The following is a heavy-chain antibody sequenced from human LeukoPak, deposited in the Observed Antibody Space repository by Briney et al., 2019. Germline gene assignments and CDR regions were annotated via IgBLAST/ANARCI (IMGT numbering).Heavy chain of an antibody. CDR3: AREVAGPNNFDY. D-gene: IGHD6-19*01. CDR1: GGTFNSYG. V-gene: IGHV1-69*06. Sequence: ASVKVSCKASGGTFNSYGISWVRQAPGQGLEWMGGIIPIFGTANYGQNFQGRVTIIADKSTSTAYMELSSLRSEDTAVYYCAREVAGPNNFDYWGQGTLVTVSS. J-gene: IGHJ4*02. CDR2: IIPIFGTA.